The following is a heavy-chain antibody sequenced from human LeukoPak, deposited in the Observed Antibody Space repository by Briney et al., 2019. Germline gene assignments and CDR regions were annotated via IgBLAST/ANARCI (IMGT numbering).Heavy chain of an antibody. V-gene: IGHV3-7*01. J-gene: IGHJ4*02. CDR3: ARETPRRGETRDGYR. D-gene: IGHD5-24*01. Sequence: GGSLRLSCAASGFIFSSYWMSWVRQAPGKGLEWVANIKQDGIEEYYVDSVRGRFTISRDNAKNSLYLQMNSLRAEDTAVYYCARETPRRGETRDGYRWGQGTLVTVSS. CDR1: GFIFSSYW. CDR2: IKQDGIEE.